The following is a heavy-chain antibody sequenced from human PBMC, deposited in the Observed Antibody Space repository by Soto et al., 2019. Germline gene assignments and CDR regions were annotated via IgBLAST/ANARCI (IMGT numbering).Heavy chain of an antibody. CDR2: IYWDDDK. V-gene: IGHV2-5*02. Sequence: QITLKESGPTLVKPTQTLTLTCTFSGFSLSTGGVGVGWIRQPPGKALEWLGLIYWDDDKRYSPSLKSRLTVTKDTSKNQVVLTMTNMDPGETDTSYCVHSHCGGDCLRYYSSHYYYGIEVWGQGTTVTVFS. CDR1: GFSLSTGGVG. J-gene: IGHJ6*02. D-gene: IGHD2-21*02. CDR3: VHSHCGGDCLRYYSSHYYYGIEV.